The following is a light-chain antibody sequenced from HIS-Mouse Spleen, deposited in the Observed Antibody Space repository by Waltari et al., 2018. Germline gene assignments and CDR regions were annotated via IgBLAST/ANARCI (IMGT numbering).Light chain of an antibody. V-gene: IGKV1-9*01. CDR2: AAS. J-gene: IGKJ1*01. CDR3: QQLNSYPPT. Sequence: DIQLTQSPSFLAASAGDRVTITCRASQGISSYLAWYQQKPGKAPNLLIYAASTLQSGVPSRFSGSGSGTEFTLTISSLQPEDFATYYCQQLNSYPPTFGQGTKVEIK. CDR1: QGISSY.